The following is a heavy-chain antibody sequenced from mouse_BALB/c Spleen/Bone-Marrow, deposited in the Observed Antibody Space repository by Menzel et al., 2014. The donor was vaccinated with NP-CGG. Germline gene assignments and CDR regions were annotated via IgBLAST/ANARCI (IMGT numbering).Heavy chain of an antibody. J-gene: IGHJ2*01. Sequence: QAQLQQSGDELVRPGTSVKASCKASGYAFTNYLIEWFKQRPGQGLEWIGRINPGIGGTTYNAKFKGKATLTADKSSTTAYMQLSSLTSDDSAVYFCARFTRDYWGQGTTLTVSS. CDR3: ARFTRDY. V-gene: IGHV1-54*01. CDR2: INPGIGGT. CDR1: GYAFTNYL.